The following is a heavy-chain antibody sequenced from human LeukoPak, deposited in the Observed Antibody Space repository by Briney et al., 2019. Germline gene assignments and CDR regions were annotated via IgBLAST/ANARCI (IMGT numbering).Heavy chain of an antibody. V-gene: IGHV3-7*04. J-gene: IGHJ4*02. CDR3: ARTLIKWNYAY. D-gene: IGHD1-1*01. CDR2: IKQDGSEK. Sequence: PGGSLRLSCAASGFTFSNYWMSWVRQAPGKGLEWVANIKQDGSEKYYVDSVKGRFTISRDNAKNSLYMQMNSLRAEDTAVYYCARTLIKWNYAYWGQGTLVTVSS. CDR1: GFTFSNYW.